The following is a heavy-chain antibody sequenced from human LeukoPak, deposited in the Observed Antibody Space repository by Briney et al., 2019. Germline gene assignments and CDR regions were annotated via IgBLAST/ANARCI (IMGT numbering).Heavy chain of an antibody. CDR3: AKGAYDYVEMGYFDY. V-gene: IGHV3-23*01. CDR1: GFSFNNYA. CDR2: IIASSGDT. Sequence: GGSLRLSCAASGFSFNNYAMSWVRQAPGKGLEWVSLIIASSGDTFYADSVKGRFTISRDNSRNTLYLQMNSLRAEDTALYYCAKGAYDYVEMGYFDYWGQGTLVTVSS. D-gene: IGHD5-12*01. J-gene: IGHJ4*02.